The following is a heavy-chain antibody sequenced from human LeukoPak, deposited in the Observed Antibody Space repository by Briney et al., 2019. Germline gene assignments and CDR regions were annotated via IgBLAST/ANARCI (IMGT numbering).Heavy chain of an antibody. CDR2: MNPNSGNT. V-gene: IGHV1-8*01. Sequence: ASVKVSCKASGYSFTSYDINWVRQAAGQGLEWMGWMNPNSGNTGYAQKFQGRVTITADESTSTAYMELSSLRSEDTAVYYCALASPPNYYFDYWGQGTLVTVSS. CDR3: ALASPPNYYFDY. D-gene: IGHD1-1*01. J-gene: IGHJ4*02. CDR1: GYSFTSYD.